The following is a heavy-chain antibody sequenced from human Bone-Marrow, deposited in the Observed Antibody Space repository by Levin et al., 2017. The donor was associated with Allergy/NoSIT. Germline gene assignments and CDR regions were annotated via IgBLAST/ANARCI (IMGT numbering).Heavy chain of an antibody. V-gene: IGHV3-13*01. CDR1: GFTFGNYE. J-gene: IGHJ3*02. CDR2: IGTAGGT. D-gene: IGHD3-10*01. Sequence: GGSLRLSCVASGFTFGNYEIHWVRQGTGRHLEWVSAIGTAGGTFYSGPVKGRFTISRENAKNSLYLQMTSLRVGDTGVYFCARGVFGSGALGLDIWGQVTLVIVSS. CDR3: ARGVFGSGALGLDI.